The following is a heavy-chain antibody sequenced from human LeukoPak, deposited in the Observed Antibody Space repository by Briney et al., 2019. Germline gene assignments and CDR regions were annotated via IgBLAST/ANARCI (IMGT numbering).Heavy chain of an antibody. CDR1: GFTFSSYA. J-gene: IGHJ6*04. CDR2: ISYDGSNK. Sequence: PGRSLRLSCAASGFTFSSYAMHWVRQAPGKGLEWVAVISYDGSNKYYADSVKGRFTISRDNSKNTLYLQMNSLRAEDTAVYYCARDIVVVVAATYYYYGMDVWGKGTTVTVSP. CDR3: ARDIVVVVAATYYYYGMDV. D-gene: IGHD2-15*01. V-gene: IGHV3-30*04.